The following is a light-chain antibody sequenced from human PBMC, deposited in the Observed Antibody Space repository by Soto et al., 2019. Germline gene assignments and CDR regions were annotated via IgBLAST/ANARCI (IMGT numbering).Light chain of an antibody. Sequence: EIVMTQSPATLSVSPGERATLSCRASQSVSSNLAWYQQKPGQAPRLLIYGASTRATGIPARFSGSGSGTEFTLTISSLQPEDFATYYCQHLNSYRLTFGGGTKV. J-gene: IGKJ4*01. CDR3: QHLNSYRLT. V-gene: IGKV3-15*01. CDR2: GAS. CDR1: QSVSSN.